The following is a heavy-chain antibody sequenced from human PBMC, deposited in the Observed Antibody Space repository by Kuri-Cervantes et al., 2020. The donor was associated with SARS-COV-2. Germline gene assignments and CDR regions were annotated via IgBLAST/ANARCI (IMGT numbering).Heavy chain of an antibody. D-gene: IGHD5-24*01. V-gene: IGHV4-59*01. J-gene: IGHJ5*02. Sequence: GSLRLSCSVSGGSITSSYWSWLRQPPGKGLEWIGYVYYTGSTNYNPSLKSRVSITIDTFKRQFSLKLTSVTAADTAVYYCARVVDRGNNYIFDWFDPWGQGTLVTVSS. CDR1: GGSITSSY. CDR2: VYYTGST. CDR3: ARVVDRGNNYIFDWFDP.